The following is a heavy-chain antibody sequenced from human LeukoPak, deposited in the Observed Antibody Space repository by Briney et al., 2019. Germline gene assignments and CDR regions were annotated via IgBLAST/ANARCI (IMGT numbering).Heavy chain of an antibody. V-gene: IGHV4-34*01. D-gene: IGHD2-21*01. J-gene: IGHJ6*03. CDR1: GGSFSGYY. CDR3: ARHIGGRYYYYYMDV. CDR2: INHSGST. Sequence: SETLSLTCAVYGGSFSGYYWSWIRQPPGKGLEWIGEINHSGSTNYNPSLKSRVTISVDTSRNQFSLKLSSVTAADTAVYYCARHIGGRYYYYYMDVWGKGTTVTISS.